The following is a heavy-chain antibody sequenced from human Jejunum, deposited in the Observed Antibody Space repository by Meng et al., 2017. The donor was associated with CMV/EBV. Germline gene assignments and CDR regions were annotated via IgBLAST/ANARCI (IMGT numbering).Heavy chain of an antibody. D-gene: IGHD1-26*01. CDR3: ARGPGASTREGFDH. CDR1: GGSINNYY. V-gene: IGHV4-4*07. Sequence: QAQLQESRPGLVKPSETLSLNCTVSGGSINNYYWSWIRQSAGKGLEWIGRFYSSDTYNYHPSLNSRVTMSLDTSKKQFSLILSSVTAADTARYYCARGPGASTREGFDHWGLGTLVTVSS. CDR2: FYSSDTY. J-gene: IGHJ4*02.